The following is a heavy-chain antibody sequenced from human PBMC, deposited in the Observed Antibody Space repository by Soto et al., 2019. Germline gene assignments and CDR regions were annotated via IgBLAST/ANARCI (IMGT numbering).Heavy chain of an antibody. Sequence: EASVKVSCKASGYTFTSYGISWVRQAPGQGLEWMGWISAYNGNTNYAQKLQGRVTMTTDTSTSTAYMELRSLRSDDTAVYYCARDVRLLITMVRGVNNWFDPWGQGTLVTVSS. CDR3: ARDVRLLITMVRGVNNWFDP. CDR2: ISAYNGNT. J-gene: IGHJ5*02. D-gene: IGHD3-10*01. CDR1: GYTFTSYG. V-gene: IGHV1-18*01.